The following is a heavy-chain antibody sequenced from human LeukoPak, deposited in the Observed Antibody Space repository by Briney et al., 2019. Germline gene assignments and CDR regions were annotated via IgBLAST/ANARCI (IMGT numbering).Heavy chain of an antibody. CDR3: ARGYSGYDFYMDV. Sequence: PGGSLRLSCAASGFTVSSNYMSWVRQAPGKGLEWVSVIYSGGDTYYADSVKGRFTISRDNSKNTLYLQMNSLRAEDTAVYYCARGYSGYDFYMDVWGKGTTVTISS. CDR2: IYSGGDT. V-gene: IGHV3-53*01. D-gene: IGHD5-12*01. J-gene: IGHJ6*03. CDR1: GFTVSSNY.